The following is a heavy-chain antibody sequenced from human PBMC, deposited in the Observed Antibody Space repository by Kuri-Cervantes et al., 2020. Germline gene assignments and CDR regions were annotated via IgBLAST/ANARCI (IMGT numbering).Heavy chain of an antibody. CDR3: AKDDYGDYVWFDY. Sequence: GGSLRLSCAASGFTFSSYDMHWFRQATGKGLEWVSAIGTAGDTYYPGSVKGRFTISRENAKNSLYLQMNSLRAGDTAVYYCAKDDYGDYVWFDYWGQGTLVTVSS. CDR1: GFTFSSYD. D-gene: IGHD4-17*01. J-gene: IGHJ4*02. CDR2: IGTAGDT. V-gene: IGHV3-13*01.